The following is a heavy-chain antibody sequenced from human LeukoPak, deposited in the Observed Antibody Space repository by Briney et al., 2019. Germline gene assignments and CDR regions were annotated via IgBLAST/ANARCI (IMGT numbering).Heavy chain of an antibody. CDR1: GYTFTSYG. J-gene: IGHJ4*02. Sequence: ASVKVSCEASGYTFTSYGISWVRQAPGQGLECMGWISAYNGNTNYAQKLQGRVTMTTDTSTSTAYMELRSLRSDYTAVYYCAGHYDFWSGYYALDYWGQGTLVTVSS. V-gene: IGHV1-18*01. CDR2: ISAYNGNT. CDR3: AGHYDFWSGYYALDY. D-gene: IGHD3-3*01.